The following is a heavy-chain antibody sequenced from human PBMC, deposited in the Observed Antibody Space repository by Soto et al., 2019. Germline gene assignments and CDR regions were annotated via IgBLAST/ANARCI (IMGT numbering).Heavy chain of an antibody. J-gene: IGHJ4*02. V-gene: IGHV5-51*01. D-gene: IGHD6-13*01. CDR1: RYSFSTNW. CDR2: VHFGGSTT. CDR3: ATWRGSSWFDY. Sequence: GESLKISCKGSRYSFSTNWIAWVRQMPGKGPEWMGSVHFGGSTTRYGPSFEGQVTISADKSISTAYLQWSRLKASDTAMYYCATWRGSSWFDYWGQGTLVTVSS.